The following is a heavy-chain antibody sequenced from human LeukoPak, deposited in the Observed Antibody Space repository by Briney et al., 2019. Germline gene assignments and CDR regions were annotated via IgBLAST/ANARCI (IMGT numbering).Heavy chain of an antibody. Sequence: ASVKVSCKASGYTFTSYDINWVRQATGQGLEWMGWMNPNSGNTGYAQKFQGRVTMTRDTSISTAYMELSRLRSDDTAVYYCAREVAVADYFDYWGQGTLVTVSS. CDR1: GYTFTSYD. V-gene: IGHV1-8*01. CDR2: MNPNSGNT. J-gene: IGHJ4*02. CDR3: AREVAVADYFDY. D-gene: IGHD6-19*01.